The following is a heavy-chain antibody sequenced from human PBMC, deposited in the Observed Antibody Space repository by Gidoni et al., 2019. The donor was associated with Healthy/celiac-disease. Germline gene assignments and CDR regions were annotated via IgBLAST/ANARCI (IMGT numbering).Heavy chain of an antibody. CDR3: ARDMYYYDSSGYFDAFDI. J-gene: IGHJ3*02. CDR2: ISSSVSTI. V-gene: IGHV3-48*03. CDR1: GFTFISYE. D-gene: IGHD3-22*01. Sequence: EVQLVESGGGLVQPGGSLRFSCPAAGFTFISYEMNWVRHVPWTGLEWFSYISSSVSTIYYADSVNGRFTISRDNAKNSLYLQMNSLRAEDTAVYYCARDMYYYDSSGYFDAFDIWGQGTMVTVSS.